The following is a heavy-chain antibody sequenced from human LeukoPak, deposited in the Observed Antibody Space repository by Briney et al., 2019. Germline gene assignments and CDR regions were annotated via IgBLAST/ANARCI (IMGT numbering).Heavy chain of an antibody. CDR1: GFTFSSYS. D-gene: IGHD6-13*01. V-gene: IGHV3-21*01. J-gene: IGHJ6*02. CDR2: ISSSSSHI. CDR3: AREQQLVFFSLDYYYGMDV. Sequence: GGSLRLSCAASGFTFSSYSMNWVRQAPGKGLEWVSSISSSSSHIYYADSVKGRFTISRDNSKNTLYLQMNSLRAEDTAVYYCAREQQLVFFSLDYYYGMDVWGQGTTVTVSS.